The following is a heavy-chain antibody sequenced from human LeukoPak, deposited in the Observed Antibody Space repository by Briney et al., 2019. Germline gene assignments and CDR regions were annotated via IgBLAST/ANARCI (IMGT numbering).Heavy chain of an antibody. V-gene: IGHV3-30*04. D-gene: IGHD3-10*01. CDR1: GFTFSSYV. J-gene: IGHJ4*02. CDR3: ARDSRLWFGELWGTFDY. Sequence: GSLRLFCSASGFTFSSYVMHWVRQAPGKGLEWVAIISYDGSNEYYADSVKGRFTISRDNSKNTLYLQMNSPRAEDTAVYYCARDSRLWFGELWGTFDYWGQGTLVTVSS. CDR2: ISYDGSNE.